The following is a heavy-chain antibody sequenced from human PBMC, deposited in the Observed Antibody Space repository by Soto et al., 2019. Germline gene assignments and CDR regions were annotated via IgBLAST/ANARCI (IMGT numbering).Heavy chain of an antibody. V-gene: IGHV3-7*01. D-gene: IGHD3-3*01. J-gene: IGHJ4*02. CDR3: ARVEEVLRFLEWLSYFDY. Sequence: PGGSLRLSCAASGFTFSSYWMSWVRQAPGKGLEWVANIKQDGSEKYYVDSVKGRFTISRDNAKNSLYLQMNSLRAEDTAVYYCARVEEVLRFLEWLSYFDYWGQGTLVTVSS. CDR2: IKQDGSEK. CDR1: GFTFSSYW.